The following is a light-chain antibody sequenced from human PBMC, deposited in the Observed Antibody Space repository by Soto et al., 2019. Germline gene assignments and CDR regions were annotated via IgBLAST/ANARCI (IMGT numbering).Light chain of an antibody. CDR1: QSVGSN. CDR2: GAS. CDR3: QQYDHWPPDRT. V-gene: IGKV3-15*01. Sequence: EIVMTQSPATLSVSPGERATLSCRASQSVGSNLAWYQQKPGQAPRLLIYGASTRATGIPARFSGSGSGTESTLTISSLQSEDFAISFCQQYDHWPPDRTFGQGTKVEIK. J-gene: IGKJ1*01.